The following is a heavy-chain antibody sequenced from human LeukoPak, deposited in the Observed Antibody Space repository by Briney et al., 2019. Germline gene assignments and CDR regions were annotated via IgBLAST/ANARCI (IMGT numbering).Heavy chain of an antibody. CDR3: ATDLRSYYYDSSGYRPKHYWYFDL. Sequence: GASVKVSCKVSGYTLTELSMHWVRQAPGKGLEWMGGFDPEDGQTIYAQKFQGRVTMTEDTSTDTAYMELSSLRSEDTAVYYCATDLRSYYYDSSGYRPKHYWYFDLWGRGTLVTVSS. V-gene: IGHV1-24*01. D-gene: IGHD3-22*01. J-gene: IGHJ2*01. CDR2: FDPEDGQT. CDR1: GYTLTELS.